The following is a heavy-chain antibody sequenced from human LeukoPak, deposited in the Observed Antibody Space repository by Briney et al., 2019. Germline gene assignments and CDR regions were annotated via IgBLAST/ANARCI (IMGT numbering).Heavy chain of an antibody. V-gene: IGHV3-30*18. CDR2: ISYEGSNK. D-gene: IGHD2-2*01. CDR3: AKAYGYCTTTSCSHEEFDY. CDR1: GFTFSNYG. J-gene: IGHJ4*02. Sequence: GGSLRLSCAASGFTFSNYGMHWIRQAPVKGLEWVAVISYEGSNKYYADSVKGRFAISRDNSKNTLYLQMNSLRAEDTAVYYCAKAYGYCTTTSCSHEEFDYWGQGTLVTVSS.